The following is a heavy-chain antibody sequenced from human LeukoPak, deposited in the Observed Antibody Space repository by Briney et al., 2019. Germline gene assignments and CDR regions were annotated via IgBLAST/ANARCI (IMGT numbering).Heavy chain of an antibody. CDR2: ISGSGGST. J-gene: IGHJ4*02. Sequence: GGSLRLSCAASGYTFSSYAMSWVRQAPGKGLEWVSAISGSGGSTYYADSVKGRFTISRDNSKNTLYLQMNSLRAGDTAVYYCAKRVRYSSSWYYFDYWGQGTLVTVSS. D-gene: IGHD6-13*01. CDR3: AKRVRYSSSWYYFDY. CDR1: GYTFSSYA. V-gene: IGHV3-23*01.